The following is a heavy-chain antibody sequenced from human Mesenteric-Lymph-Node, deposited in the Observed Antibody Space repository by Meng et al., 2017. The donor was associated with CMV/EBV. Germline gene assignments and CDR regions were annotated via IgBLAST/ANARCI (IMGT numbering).Heavy chain of an antibody. CDR1: GFTLSSYW. V-gene: IGHV3-74*01. Sequence: GESLKISCAASGFTLSSYWMHWVRQVPGKGLVWVSRINSDGSSISYADSVKGRFTISRDNAKNTLYLQMNSLRAEDTAVYYCARVTYSSSASFDYWGQGTLVTVSS. CDR3: ARVTYSSSASFDY. J-gene: IGHJ4*02. CDR2: INSDGSSI. D-gene: IGHD6-6*01.